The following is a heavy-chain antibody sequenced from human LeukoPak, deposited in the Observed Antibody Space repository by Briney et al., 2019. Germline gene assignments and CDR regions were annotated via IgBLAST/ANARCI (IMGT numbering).Heavy chain of an antibody. CDR3: ASVYLYGMDV. CDR2: INPNSGGT. J-gene: IGHJ6*02. V-gene: IGHV1-2*02. Sequence: ASVKVSCKASGYTFTGYYMHWVRQAPGQGLEWMGWINPNSGGTKYAQKFQGRVTMTRDTPTNTVYMELSSLRTEDTAVYYCASVYLYGMDVWGQGTTVTVSS. CDR1: GYTFTGYY. D-gene: IGHD2-8*01.